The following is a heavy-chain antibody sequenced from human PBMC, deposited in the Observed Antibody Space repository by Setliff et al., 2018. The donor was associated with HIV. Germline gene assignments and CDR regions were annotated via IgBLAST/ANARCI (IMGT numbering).Heavy chain of an antibody. CDR3: ARGGPDYYDYPYFDS. CDR2: IYHSGST. CDR1: GYSISNGYY. Sequence: SETLSLTCALSGYSISNGYYWGWIRQPSGKGLEWIGSIYHSGSTFYNPSLRSRVSLSVDTSKNQFSLNLSSVTAADTAVYYCARGGPDYYDYPYFDSWGQGTLVTVSS. D-gene: IGHD3-22*01. V-gene: IGHV4-38-2*01. J-gene: IGHJ4*02.